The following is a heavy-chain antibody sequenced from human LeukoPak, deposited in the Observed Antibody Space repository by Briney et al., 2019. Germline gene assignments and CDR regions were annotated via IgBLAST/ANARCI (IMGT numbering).Heavy chain of an antibody. V-gene: IGHV1-18*01. Sequence: ASVTVSCKASGYTFTSYGISWVRQAPGQGLEWMGWISAYNGNTNYAQKLQGRVTMTTDTSTSTAYMELRSLRSDDTAVYYCARATGTTRPHAFDIWGQGTMVTVSS. CDR3: ARATGTTRPHAFDI. CDR1: GYTFTSYG. CDR2: ISAYNGNT. J-gene: IGHJ3*02. D-gene: IGHD1-7*01.